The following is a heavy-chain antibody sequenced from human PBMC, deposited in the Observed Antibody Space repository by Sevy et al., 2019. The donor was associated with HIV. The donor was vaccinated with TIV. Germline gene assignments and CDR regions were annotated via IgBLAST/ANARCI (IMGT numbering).Heavy chain of an antibody. D-gene: IGHD3-16*01. V-gene: IGHV1-69*06. Sequence: ASVKVSCKASGGTFSSYAISWVRQAPGQGLEWMGGIIPIFGTANYAQKFQGRVTITADKSTSTAYMELSSLRSEDTAVYYCGLRGGLWGDIFYYYYMDVWGKGTTFTVSS. CDR2: IIPIFGTA. CDR3: GLRGGLWGDIFYYYYMDV. CDR1: GGTFSSYA. J-gene: IGHJ6*03.